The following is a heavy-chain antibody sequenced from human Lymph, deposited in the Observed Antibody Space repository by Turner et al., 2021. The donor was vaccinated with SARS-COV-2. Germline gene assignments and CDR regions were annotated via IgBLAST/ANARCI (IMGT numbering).Heavy chain of an antibody. CDR2: IWYDGSNK. V-gene: IGHV3-33*01. CDR3: ARHNGGRLDY. J-gene: IGHJ4*02. CDR1: GFTFSSSG. Sequence: QVQLVESGGGVVQPGRSLRLSCAASGFTFSSSGMHWVRQAPGKGLEWVAIIWYDGSNKFYADSVKGRFTISRDNSKNTLYLQMNSLRAEYTAVYYCARHNGGRLDYWGQGTLVTVSS. D-gene: IGHD3-16*01.